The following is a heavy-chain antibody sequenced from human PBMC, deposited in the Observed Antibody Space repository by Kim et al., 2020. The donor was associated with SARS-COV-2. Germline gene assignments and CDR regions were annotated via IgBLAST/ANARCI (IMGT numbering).Heavy chain of an antibody. J-gene: IGHJ4*02. Sequence: GSAGAWTGRFSIARKNGKNPLYLQMNSLRTGDTALYYCSRVIRGYSYGFDYWGQGTLVTVSS. V-gene: IGHV3-9*01. D-gene: IGHD5-12*01. CDR3: SRVIRGYSYGFDY.